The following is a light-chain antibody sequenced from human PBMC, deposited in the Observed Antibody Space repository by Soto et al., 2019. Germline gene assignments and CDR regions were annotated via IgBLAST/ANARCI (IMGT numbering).Light chain of an antibody. J-gene: IGLJ1*01. CDR3: CSFAGSYTLV. V-gene: IGLV2-11*01. Sequence: QSALTQPRSVSGSPGQSVTISCTGASSDVGRYNYVSWYQQHPGKAPKLMIYDVSKRPSGVPDRFSGSKSGNTASLTISGLQAEDEADYYCCSFAGSYTLVFGTGTKVTVL. CDR1: SSDVGRYNY. CDR2: DVS.